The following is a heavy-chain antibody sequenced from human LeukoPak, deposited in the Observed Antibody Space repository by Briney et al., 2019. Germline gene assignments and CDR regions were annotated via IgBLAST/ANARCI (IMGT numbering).Heavy chain of an antibody. Sequence: GASVKVSCKASGYTFTGYYMHWVRQAPGQGLEWMGWINPNSGGTNYAQKFQGRVTMTRNTSISTAYMELSSLRSEDTAVYYCARLVRRPVYSSWRIPDYWGQGTLVTVSS. CDR1: GYTFTGYY. J-gene: IGHJ4*02. CDR2: INPNSGGT. D-gene: IGHD6-13*01. CDR3: ARLVRRPVYSSWRIPDY. V-gene: IGHV1-2*02.